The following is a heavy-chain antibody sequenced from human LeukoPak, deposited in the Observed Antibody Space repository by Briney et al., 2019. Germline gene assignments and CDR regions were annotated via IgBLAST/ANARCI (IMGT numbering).Heavy chain of an antibody. V-gene: IGHV3-11*01. J-gene: IGHJ3*02. Sequence: GGSLRLSCAVSGFTFSDYYMSWFRQAPGKGLEWVSYISSSGTTIYYADSVKGRFTISRDNSKNTLYLQMNSLRAEDTAVYYCAKDQGYGDYSHVYDAFDIWGQGTMVTVSS. CDR3: AKDQGYGDYSHVYDAFDI. CDR2: ISSSGTTI. CDR1: GFTFSDYY. D-gene: IGHD4-17*01.